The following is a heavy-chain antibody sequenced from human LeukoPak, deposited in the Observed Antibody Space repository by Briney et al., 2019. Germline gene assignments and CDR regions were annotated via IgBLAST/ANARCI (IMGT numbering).Heavy chain of an antibody. CDR1: GYTLTELS. Sequence: ASVKVSCKVSGYTLTELSMHWVRQAPGKGLEWMGGFDPEDGETIYAQKFQGRVTMTGDTSTDTAYMELSSLRSEDTAVYYCATLWYSSGWYTNWGQGTLVTVSS. CDR3: ATLWYSSGWYTN. V-gene: IGHV1-24*01. J-gene: IGHJ4*02. D-gene: IGHD6-19*01. CDR2: FDPEDGET.